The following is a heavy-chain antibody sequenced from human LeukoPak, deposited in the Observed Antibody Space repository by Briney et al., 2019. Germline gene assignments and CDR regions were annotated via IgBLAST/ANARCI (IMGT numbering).Heavy chain of an antibody. Sequence: GGSLRLSCAASGIPFSSYAMTWARQAPGKGLEWVSSISDTGGNTYYADSVKGRFTISRDNSKNILYLQMNSLRAEDTALYYCARKAYYYGSGTYDPFDYWGQGTLVTVSS. J-gene: IGHJ4*02. CDR1: GIPFSSYA. CDR3: ARKAYYYGSGTYDPFDY. D-gene: IGHD3-10*01. CDR2: ISDTGGNT. V-gene: IGHV3-23*01.